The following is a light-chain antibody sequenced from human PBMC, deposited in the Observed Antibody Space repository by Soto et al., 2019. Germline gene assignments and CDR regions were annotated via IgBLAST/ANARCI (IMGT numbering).Light chain of an antibody. V-gene: IGKV3-11*01. J-gene: IGKJ4*01. CDR1: QSVSSY. CDR3: QQRSNWPLPLT. Sequence: EIVLTQSPATLSLSPGERVTLSCRASQSVSSYLAWYQQKPGQAPRLLIYDASNRATGIPARFSGSGSGTDFTLTISSLEPEDFAVYYCQQRSNWPLPLTFGGGTKVEIK. CDR2: DAS.